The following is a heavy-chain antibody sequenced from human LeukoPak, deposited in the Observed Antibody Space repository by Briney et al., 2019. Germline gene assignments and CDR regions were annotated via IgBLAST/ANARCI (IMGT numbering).Heavy chain of an antibody. CDR2: ISSSSSYI. CDR3: ARDGDFWSGSPFDY. V-gene: IGHV3-21*01. CDR1: GFTFSSYS. J-gene: IGHJ4*02. Sequence: GGSLRLSCAASGFTFSSYSMNWVRQAPGKGLEWVSSISSSSSYIYYADSVKGRFTISRDNAKNSLYLQMNSLRAEDTAVYYCARDGDFWSGSPFDYWGQGTLVTVSS. D-gene: IGHD3-3*01.